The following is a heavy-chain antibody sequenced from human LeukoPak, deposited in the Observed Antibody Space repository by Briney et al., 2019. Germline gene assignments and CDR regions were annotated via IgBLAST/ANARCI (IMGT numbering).Heavy chain of an antibody. V-gene: IGHV4-38-2*01. CDR3: AMVVWGSYFDY. Sequence: SETLSLTCAVSGYSISSGYYWGWIRQAPGKGLEWIGSIHHSGSSYYNPSLKSRVTISEDTSKSQSSLKLTSVTAADTAVYYCAMVVWGSYFDYWGQGTLVTVSS. CDR1: GYSISSGYY. D-gene: IGHD3-16*01. J-gene: IGHJ4*02. CDR2: IHHSGSS.